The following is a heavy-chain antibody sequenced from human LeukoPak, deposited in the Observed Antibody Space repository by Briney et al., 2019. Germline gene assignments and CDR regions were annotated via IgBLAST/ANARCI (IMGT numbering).Heavy chain of an antibody. CDR1: GFTFSSYA. J-gene: IGHJ4*02. D-gene: IGHD4-17*01. Sequence: GGSLRLSCAASGFTFSSYAMSWVRQAPGKGLEWVSAISGSGGSTYYADSVKGRFTISRDNSKNTLYLQMNSLRAEDTAVYFCARRTTVTSGFEYWGQGTLVTVSS. CDR2: ISGSGGST. V-gene: IGHV3-23*01. CDR3: ARRTTVTSGFEY.